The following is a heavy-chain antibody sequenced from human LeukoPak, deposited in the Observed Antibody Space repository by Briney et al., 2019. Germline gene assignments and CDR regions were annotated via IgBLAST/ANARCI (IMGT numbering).Heavy chain of an antibody. Sequence: SVKVSCKASGYTFTSYGISWVRQAPGQGLEWMGRIIPILGIANYAQKFQGRVTITADKSTSTAYMELSSLRSEDTAVYYCARSYYGDYGNFDYWGQGTLVTVSS. D-gene: IGHD4-17*01. CDR3: ARSYYGDYGNFDY. J-gene: IGHJ4*02. V-gene: IGHV1-69*04. CDR2: IIPILGIA. CDR1: GYTFTSYG.